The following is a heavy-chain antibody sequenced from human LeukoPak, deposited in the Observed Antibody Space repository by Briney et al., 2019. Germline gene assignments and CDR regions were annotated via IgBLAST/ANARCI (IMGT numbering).Heavy chain of an antibody. CDR1: GDSVSSNSAA. CDR2: TYYRSKWYN. J-gene: IGHJ6*02. Sequence: SQTLSLTCDISGDSVSSNSAAWNWIRQSPSRGLEWLGRTYYRSKWYNDYAVSVKSRITINPDTSKNQFSLQLNSVTPEDTAVYYCARSSYGDHAGYFYYGMDVWGQGATVTVSS. D-gene: IGHD4-17*01. V-gene: IGHV6-1*01. CDR3: ARSSYGDHAGYFYYGMDV.